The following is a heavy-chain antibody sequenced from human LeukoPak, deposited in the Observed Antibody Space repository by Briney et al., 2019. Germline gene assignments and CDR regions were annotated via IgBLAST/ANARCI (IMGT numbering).Heavy chain of an antibody. J-gene: IGHJ6*02. CDR3: ARHPTVTTDSTYYYYGMDV. V-gene: IGHV5-51*01. CDR2: IYPGDSDT. CDR1: GYSFTSYW. D-gene: IGHD4-17*01. Sequence: GESLKISCKGSGYSFTSYWIGWVRQMPGKGLEWMGIIYPGDSDTRYSPSFQGQVTISADKSISTAYLQWSSLKASDTAMYYCARHPTVTTDSTYYYYGMDVWGQGTTVTVSS.